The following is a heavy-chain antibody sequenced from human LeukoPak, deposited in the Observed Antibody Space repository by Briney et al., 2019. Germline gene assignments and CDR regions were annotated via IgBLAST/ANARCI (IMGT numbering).Heavy chain of an antibody. D-gene: IGHD3-9*01. V-gene: IGHV3-30*04. Sequence: GGSLRLSCAASGFTFSSYAMHWVRQAPDKGLERVAVISYDGSNKYYADSVKGRFTISRDNSKNTLYLQMNSLRAEDTAVYYRARDGVLDDILTGYHEYYFDYWGQGTLVTVSS. J-gene: IGHJ4*02. CDR2: ISYDGSNK. CDR3: ARDGVLDDILTGYHEYYFDY. CDR1: GFTFSSYA.